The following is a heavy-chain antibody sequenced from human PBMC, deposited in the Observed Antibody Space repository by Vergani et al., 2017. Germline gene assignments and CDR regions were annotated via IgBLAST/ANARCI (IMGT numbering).Heavy chain of an antibody. Sequence: QLQLQESGPGLVKPSETLSLTCTVSGGSISSSSYYWGWIRQPPGKGLEWIGYIYYSGSTNYNPSLKSRVTISVDTSKNQFSLKLSSVTAADTAVYYCAGFTKSPTQFDPWGQGTLVTVSS. V-gene: IGHV4-61*05. CDR1: GGSISSSSYY. CDR2: IYYSGST. CDR3: AGFTKSPTQFDP. J-gene: IGHJ5*02. D-gene: IGHD2-2*01.